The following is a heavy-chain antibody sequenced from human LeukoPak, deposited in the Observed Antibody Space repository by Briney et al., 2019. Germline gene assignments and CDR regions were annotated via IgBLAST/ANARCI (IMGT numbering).Heavy chain of an antibody. CDR2: ISAYNGNT. V-gene: IGHV1-18*01. D-gene: IGHD4-11*01. J-gene: IGHJ4*02. CDR1: GYTFTSYG. CDR3: ARYYSNYAFDY. Sequence: VASVKVSFKASGYTFTSYGISWVRPAPGQGLEWMGWISAYNGNTNYAQKLQGRVTMTTDTSTSTAYMELRSLRSDDTAVYYCARYYSNYAFDYWGQGTLVTVSS.